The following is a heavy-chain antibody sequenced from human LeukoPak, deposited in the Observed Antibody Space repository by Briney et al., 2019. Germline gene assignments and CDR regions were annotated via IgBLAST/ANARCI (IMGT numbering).Heavy chain of an antibody. J-gene: IGHJ6*03. CDR2: ISSSCSTI. D-gene: IGHD2-15*01. CDR3: ARVVGCSGGSCYYYYYYMDV. V-gene: IGHV3-11*01. Sequence: GGSLRLSCAASGFTFSDYYMSWIRQAPGKGLEWVSYISSSCSTIYYADSVKGRFTISRDNAKNSLYLQMNSLRAEDTAVYYCARVVGCSGGSCYYYYYYMDVWGKGTTVTISS. CDR1: GFTFSDYY.